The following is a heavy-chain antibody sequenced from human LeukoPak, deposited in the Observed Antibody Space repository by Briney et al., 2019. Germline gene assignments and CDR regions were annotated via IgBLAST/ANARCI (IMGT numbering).Heavy chain of an antibody. J-gene: IGHJ4*02. V-gene: IGHV4-34*01. CDR1: GGSFSGYY. CDR3: ARVIAAAVDY. D-gene: IGHD6-13*01. CDR2: INHSGST. Sequence: SETLSLTCAVYGGSFSGYYWSWIRQPPGKGLEWIGEINHSGSTNYNPSLKSRVTISVDTSKNQFSLKLSSVTVADTAVYYCARVIAAAVDYWGQGTLVTVSS.